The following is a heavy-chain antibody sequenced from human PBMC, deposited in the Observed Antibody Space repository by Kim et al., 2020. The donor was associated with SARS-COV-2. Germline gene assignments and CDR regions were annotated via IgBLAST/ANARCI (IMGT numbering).Heavy chain of an antibody. Sequence: SETLSLTCTVSGGSISSYYWSWIRQPPGKGLEWIGYIYYSGSTNYNPSLKSRVTISVDTSKNQFSLKLSSVTAADTAVYYCARVAVGPYYYYGMDVWGQGTTVTVSS. CDR2: IYYSGST. CDR1: GGSISSYY. V-gene: IGHV4-59*01. J-gene: IGHJ6*02. D-gene: IGHD6-19*01. CDR3: ARVAVGPYYYYGMDV.